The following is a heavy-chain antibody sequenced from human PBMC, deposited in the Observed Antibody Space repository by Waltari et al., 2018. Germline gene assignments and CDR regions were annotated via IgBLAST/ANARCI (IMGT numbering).Heavy chain of an antibody. D-gene: IGHD2-15*01. CDR1: GFRFNELA. V-gene: IGHV3-33*08. CDR3: AREEVLSATFDL. CDR2: LWYDGTDK. J-gene: IGHJ4*02. Sequence: QLQLMESGGDVVQPGSALRLSCEGCGFRFNELALQWVRQAPGKGLEVVAGLWYDGTDKKYSDSVKGPFTVSRDNSKNTLYLHMDTLRGEDTAVYFCAREEVLSATFDLWGRGTLVTVAS.